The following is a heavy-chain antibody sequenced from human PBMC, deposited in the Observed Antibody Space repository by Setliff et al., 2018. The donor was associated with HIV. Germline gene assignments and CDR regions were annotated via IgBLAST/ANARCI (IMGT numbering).Heavy chain of an antibody. CDR3: ARVGYHGSGRYSFDY. CDR1: GGSISSSSYY. J-gene: IGHJ4*02. CDR2: IYHSGST. V-gene: IGHV4-39*07. D-gene: IGHD3-10*01. Sequence: PSETLSLTCTVSGGSISSSSYYWGWIRQPPGKGLEWIGSIYHSGSTNYNPSLKSRVTISADTSKNQFSLNLSSVTAAETAVYYCARVGYHGSGRYSFDYWGQGTLVTVSS.